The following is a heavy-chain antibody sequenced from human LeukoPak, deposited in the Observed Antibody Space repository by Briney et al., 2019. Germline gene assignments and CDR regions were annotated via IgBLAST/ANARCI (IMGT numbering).Heavy chain of an antibody. J-gene: IGHJ4*02. CDR3: ARHYPPMKLTAPLSRIDY. D-gene: IGHD2-21*02. CDR1: GYSFTSYW. Sequence: KPGESLKISCKGSGYSFTSYWIGWVRQMPGKGLEWMGIIYPGDSDTRYSPSFQGQVTISADKSISTAYLQWSSLKASDTAMYYCARHYPPMKLTAPLSRIDYWGQGTLVTVSS. CDR2: IYPGDSDT. V-gene: IGHV5-51*01.